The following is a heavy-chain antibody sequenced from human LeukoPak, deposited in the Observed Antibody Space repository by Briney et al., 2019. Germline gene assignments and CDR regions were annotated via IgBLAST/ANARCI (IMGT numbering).Heavy chain of an antibody. J-gene: IGHJ3*02. Sequence: ASVKVSCKASGGTFSSYAISWVRQAPGQGLEWMGGIIPIFGTANYAQKFQGRVTITADESTCTAYMELSSLRSEGTAVYYCASYSSSWFDAFDIWGQGTMVTVSS. CDR2: IIPIFGTA. CDR3: ASYSSSWFDAFDI. CDR1: GGTFSSYA. D-gene: IGHD6-13*01. V-gene: IGHV1-69*13.